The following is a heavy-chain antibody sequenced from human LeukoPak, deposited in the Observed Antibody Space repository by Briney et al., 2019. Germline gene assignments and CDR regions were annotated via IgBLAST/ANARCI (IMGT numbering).Heavy chain of an antibody. CDR2: IGGSGGST. D-gene: IGHD3-10*01. J-gene: IGHJ4*02. CDR1: GFTFSSYA. Sequence: PGGSLRLSCAASGFTFSSYAMTWVRQAPGKGLEWVSAIGGSGGSTYYADSVKGRFSISRDNSKNTLYLQMNSLKTEDTAVYYCTTGSVWFGESPFDYWGQGTLVTVSS. CDR3: TTGSVWFGESPFDY. V-gene: IGHV3-23*01.